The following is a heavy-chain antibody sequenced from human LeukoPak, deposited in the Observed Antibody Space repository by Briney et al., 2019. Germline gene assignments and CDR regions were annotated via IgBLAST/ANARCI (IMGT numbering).Heavy chain of an antibody. Sequence: GGSLGLSCVASGFTFTSDAMNWVRQAPGKGLEWVSSTVSRGATQYADSVKGRFTVSRDTSKNTLYLQMNSLRADDTAVYYCAKCSTSAYTTGWCNWIDPWGQGTLVTVSS. CDR2: TVSRGAT. V-gene: IGHV3-23*01. CDR1: GFTFTSDA. J-gene: IGHJ5*02. CDR3: AKCSTSAYTTGWCNWIDP. D-gene: IGHD6-19*01.